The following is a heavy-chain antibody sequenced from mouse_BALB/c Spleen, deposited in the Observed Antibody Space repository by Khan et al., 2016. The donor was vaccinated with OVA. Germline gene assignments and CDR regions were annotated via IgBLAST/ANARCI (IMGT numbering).Heavy chain of an antibody. D-gene: IGHD2-10*01. V-gene: IGHV2-6-1*01. J-gene: IGHJ4*01. CDR3: ARQPYYHYYIMDY. Sequence: QVQLKESGPGLVAPSQSLSITCTISGFSSTDYGIHWVRQPPGKGLEWLMVIWSDGTTTYNSALKSRLSISKDNSKSQVFLKMNSLQTDDTAMYFCARQPYYHYYIMDYWGQGTSVTVSS. CDR2: IWSDGTT. CDR1: GFSSTDYG.